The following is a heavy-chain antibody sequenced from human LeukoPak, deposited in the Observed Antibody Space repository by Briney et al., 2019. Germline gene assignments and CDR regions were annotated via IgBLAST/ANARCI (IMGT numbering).Heavy chain of an antibody. CDR1: GHTFSDHA. CDR3: ANWGAGTKGLY. D-gene: IGHD1-1*01. V-gene: IGHV3-23*01. CDR2: ISGSSGNT. Sequence: GSLRLSCAASGHTFSDHAMGWVRQAPGKGLEWVSSISGSSGNTYYADSVKGRYSISRDNSKNTVFLQINRLRAEDTAIYYCANWGAGTKGLYWGQGTLVTVSS. J-gene: IGHJ4*02.